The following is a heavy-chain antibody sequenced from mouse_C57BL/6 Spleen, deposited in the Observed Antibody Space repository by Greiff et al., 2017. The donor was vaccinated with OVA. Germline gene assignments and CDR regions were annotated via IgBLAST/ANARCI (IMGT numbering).Heavy chain of an antibody. D-gene: IGHD1-1*01. CDR1: GYTFTSYW. Sequence: VQLQQPGAELVMPGASVKLSCKASGYTFTSYWMHWVKQRPGQGLEWIGEIDPSDSYPNYNQKFKGKSTLTVDKSSSTAYMQLSSLTSEDSAVYYCARAPYYGSSFYAMDYWGQGTSVTVSS. CDR2: IDPSDSYP. CDR3: ARAPYYGSSFYAMDY. V-gene: IGHV1-69*01. J-gene: IGHJ4*01.